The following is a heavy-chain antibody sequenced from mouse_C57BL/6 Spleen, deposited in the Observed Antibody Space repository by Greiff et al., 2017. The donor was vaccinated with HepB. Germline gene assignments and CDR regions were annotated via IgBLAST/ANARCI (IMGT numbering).Heavy chain of an antibody. CDR3: ARSPVYYGNYDAMDY. CDR2: INPGSGGT. D-gene: IGHD2-1*01. J-gene: IGHJ4*01. CDR1: GYAFTNYL. V-gene: IGHV1-54*01. Sequence: QVQLQHSGAELVRPGTSVKVSCKASGYAFTNYLIEWVKQRPGQGLEWIGVINPGSGGTNYNEKFKGKATLTADKSSSTAYMQLSSLTSEDSAVYFCARSPVYYGNYDAMDYWGQGTSVTVSS.